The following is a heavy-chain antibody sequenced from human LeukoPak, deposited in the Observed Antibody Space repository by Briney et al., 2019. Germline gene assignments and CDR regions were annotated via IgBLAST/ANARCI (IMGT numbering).Heavy chain of an antibody. CDR1: GFTFSSYS. CDR3: ARDFDY. V-gene: IGHV3-48*01. CDR2: ISSSSSTI. Sequence: GGSLRLSCAASGFTFSSYSMNWVRQAPGKGLEWVSYISSSSSTIYYADSVKGRFTISRDNAKNSLYLQMNSLRAEDTAVYYCARDFDYWGQGTLVTVSS. J-gene: IGHJ4*02.